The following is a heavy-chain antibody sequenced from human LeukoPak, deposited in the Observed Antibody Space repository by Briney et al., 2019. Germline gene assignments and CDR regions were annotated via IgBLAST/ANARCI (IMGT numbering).Heavy chain of an antibody. V-gene: IGHV3-21*01. J-gene: IGHJ6*04. D-gene: IGHD6-19*01. CDR3: ARVVFSSRAPNMDV. Sequence: GGSLRLSCAASGFTFNTYTMNWVRQAPGKGLEWVSFICCSRDYIYYADLVKGRFTISRDNAKKSLYLQMNSLRAEDTAVYYCARVVFSSRAPNMDVWGKGTTVTVSS. CDR1: GFTFNTYT. CDR2: ICCSRDYI.